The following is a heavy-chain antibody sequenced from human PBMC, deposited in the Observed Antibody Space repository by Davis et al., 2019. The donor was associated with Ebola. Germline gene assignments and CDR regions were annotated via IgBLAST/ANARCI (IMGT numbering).Heavy chain of an antibody. D-gene: IGHD6-25*01. V-gene: IGHV1-2*02. J-gene: IGHJ6*02. CDR3: ARVRLDYYYYGMDV. CDR1: GYTFTGYY. CDR2: INPNSGGT. Sequence: ASVKVSCKASGYTFTGYYMHWVRQAPGQGLEWMGWINPNSGGTNYAQKFQGRVTMTRDTSISTAYMELSRLRSDDTAVYYCARVRLDYYYYGMDVWGQGTTVTVSS.